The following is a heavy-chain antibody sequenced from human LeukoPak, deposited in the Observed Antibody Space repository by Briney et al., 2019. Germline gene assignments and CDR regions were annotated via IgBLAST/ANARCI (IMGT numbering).Heavy chain of an antibody. CDR1: GYTFTNYD. V-gene: IGHV1-18*01. J-gene: IGHJ6*03. D-gene: IGHD6-19*01. Sequence: ASVKVSCKASGYTFTNYDINWVRQASGQGLEWMGWMNPNSDKTNYAQKLQGRVSMSTDTSTSTAYMDLRSLRSDDTGVYYCARDLRYSSGWSASGMDVWGKGTTVTISS. CDR3: ARDLRYSSGWSASGMDV. CDR2: MNPNSDKT.